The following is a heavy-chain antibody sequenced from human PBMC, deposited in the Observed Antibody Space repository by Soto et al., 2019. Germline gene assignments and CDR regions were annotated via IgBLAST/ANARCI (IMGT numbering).Heavy chain of an antibody. CDR2: ISDSGGST. D-gene: IGHD6-19*01. J-gene: IGHJ5*02. Sequence: EVQLLDSGGGLVQPGGSLRLSCAASGFTFSSYAMSWVRQAPGKGLEWVSAISDSGGSTYYADSVKGRFTISRDNSKNTLYLQMNSLRAEDTAVYYCAKEVYSSGWYGGWFDPWGQGTLVTVSS. CDR3: AKEVYSSGWYGGWFDP. V-gene: IGHV3-23*01. CDR1: GFTFSSYA.